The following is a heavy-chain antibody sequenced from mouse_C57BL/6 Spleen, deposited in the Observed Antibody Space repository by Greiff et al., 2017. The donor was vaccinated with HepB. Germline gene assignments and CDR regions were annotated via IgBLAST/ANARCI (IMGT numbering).Heavy chain of an antibody. V-gene: IGHV1-69*01. Sequence: QVQLQQPGAELVMPGASVKLSCKASGYTFTSYWMHWVKQRPGQGLEWIGEIDPSDSYTNYNQKFKGKSTLTVDKSSSTAYMQLSSLTSEDSAVYYCARPELLTAMDYWGQGTSVTVSS. CDR1: GYTFTSYW. D-gene: IGHD1-1*01. CDR3: ARPELLTAMDY. J-gene: IGHJ4*01. CDR2: IDPSDSYT.